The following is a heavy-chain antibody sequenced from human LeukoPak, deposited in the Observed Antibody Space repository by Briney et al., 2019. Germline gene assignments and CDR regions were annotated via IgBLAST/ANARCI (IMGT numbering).Heavy chain of an antibody. Sequence: ASVKVSCKASAYSFTNYGISWVRQAPGQGLEWMGWINTYNGNTKFAQKVQGRVTMTTDTSTSTAYMELRSLRSDDTAVYYCARAEELLFYSDPWGQGTLVTVSS. D-gene: IGHD3-10*01. J-gene: IGHJ5*02. CDR3: ARAEELLFYSDP. CDR2: INTYNGNT. CDR1: AYSFTNYG. V-gene: IGHV1-18*01.